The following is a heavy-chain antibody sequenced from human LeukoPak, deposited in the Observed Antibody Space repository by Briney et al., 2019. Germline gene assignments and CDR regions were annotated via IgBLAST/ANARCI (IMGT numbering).Heavy chain of an antibody. CDR2: IYHSGST. CDR1: GDSISSYNYY. Sequence: SETLSLTCTVSGDSISSYNYYWGWIRQPPGTGLEWIGSIYHSGSTYYNPSLKSRVTISVDTSKNQFSLRLSSVTAADTAVYYCAREDSSVSDDAFDIWGQGTMVTVSS. D-gene: IGHD3-22*01. V-gene: IGHV4-39*02. J-gene: IGHJ3*02. CDR3: AREDSSVSDDAFDI.